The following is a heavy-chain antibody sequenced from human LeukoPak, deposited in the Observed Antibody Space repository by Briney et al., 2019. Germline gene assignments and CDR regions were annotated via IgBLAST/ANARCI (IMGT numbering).Heavy chain of an antibody. CDR3: ATRITGRVDY. V-gene: IGHV1-2*02. Sequence: GASVKVSCKASGYTFNDYYINWVRQAPGQGLEWMGWINPNSGGTNYAQKFQGRVTMTRDTSISTAYMELSRLRSDDTAVYYCATRITGRVDYWGQGTLVTVSS. CDR1: GYTFNDYY. J-gene: IGHJ4*02. CDR2: INPNSGGT. D-gene: IGHD1-20*01.